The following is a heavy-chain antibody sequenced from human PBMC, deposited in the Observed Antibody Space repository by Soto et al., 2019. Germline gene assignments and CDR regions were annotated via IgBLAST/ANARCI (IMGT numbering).Heavy chain of an antibody. V-gene: IGHV1-69*13. CDR2: IIPIFGTA. CDR3: ARDRGRPEVRSMVRGAPPVY. D-gene: IGHD3-10*01. J-gene: IGHJ4*01. CDR1: GGTFSSYA. Sequence: GVSVKVSCKASGGTFSSYAISWVRQAPGQGLEWMGGIIPIFGTANYAQNFQGRVTITADESTSTAYMELSSLRSEDTAVYYCARDRGRPEVRSMVRGAPPVYWGQGTLVTVSS.